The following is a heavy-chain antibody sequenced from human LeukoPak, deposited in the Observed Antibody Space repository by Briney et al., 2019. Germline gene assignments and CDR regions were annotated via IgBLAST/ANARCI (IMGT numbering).Heavy chain of an antibody. J-gene: IGHJ4*02. CDR3: ANSYTSSSRTPFDS. V-gene: IGHV3-23*01. CDR2: ISGSGGST. Sequence: GGSLRLSCVASGFSFTNAWMGWVRQAPGKGLVWVSSISGSGGSTYYADSVKGRFTISRDNSKNTVFLLLNSLRAEDTALYYCANSYTSSSRTPFDSWGQGTLVTVSS. D-gene: IGHD6-6*01. CDR1: GFSFTNAW.